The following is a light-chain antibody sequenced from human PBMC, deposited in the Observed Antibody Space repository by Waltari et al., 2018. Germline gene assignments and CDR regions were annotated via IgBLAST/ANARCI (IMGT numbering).Light chain of an antibody. Sequence: SYELTQPPSVSVSPGQTASIACSGGKLRDTYASWYQQKPGQSPILVIYQDTTRPSGIPERFSGSNSGNTATLTISGAQAMDEADYYCQAWDSSTAVFGGGTKLTVL. CDR3: QAWDSSTAV. CDR1: KLRDTY. V-gene: IGLV3-1*01. J-gene: IGLJ2*01. CDR2: QDT.